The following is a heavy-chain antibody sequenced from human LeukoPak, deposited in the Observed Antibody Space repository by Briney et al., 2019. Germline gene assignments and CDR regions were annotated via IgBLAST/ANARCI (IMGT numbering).Heavy chain of an antibody. CDR1: GFTFSSYA. Sequence: GGSLRLSCAASGFTFSSYAMPWVRQAPGKGLEWVAVISYDGSNKYYADSVKGRFTISRDNSKNTLYLQLNSLRAEDTAVYYCARDSRGDTMVRGVLNWFDPWGQGTLVTVSS. V-gene: IGHV3-30-3*01. CDR3: ARDSRGDTMVRGVLNWFDP. CDR2: ISYDGSNK. D-gene: IGHD3-10*01. J-gene: IGHJ5*02.